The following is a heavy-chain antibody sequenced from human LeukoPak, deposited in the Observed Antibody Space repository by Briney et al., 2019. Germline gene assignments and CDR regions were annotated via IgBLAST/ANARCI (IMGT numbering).Heavy chain of an antibody. J-gene: IGHJ4*02. CDR2: IRYDGSNK. Sequence: GGSLRLSCAASGFTFSSYGMHWVRQAPGKGLEWVAFIRYDGSNKYYADSVKGRFTISRDNAKSSLWLQMNSLRAEDTAVYYCAGGQRLGYWGQGTLVSVSS. CDR1: GFTFSSYG. CDR3: AGGQRLGY. D-gene: IGHD3-16*01. V-gene: IGHV3-30*02.